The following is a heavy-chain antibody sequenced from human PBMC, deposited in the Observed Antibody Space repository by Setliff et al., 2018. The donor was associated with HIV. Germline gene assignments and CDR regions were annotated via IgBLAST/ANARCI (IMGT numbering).Heavy chain of an antibody. CDR1: GGSFSGYY. CDR2: INHSGST. Sequence: PSETLSLTCAVYGGSFSGYYWSWIRQPPGKGLEWIGEINHSGSTNYNPSLKSRVTISVDMSKNQFSLKLSSVTAADTAVYYCARGSPYYYGSGRRSYYYMDVWGKGTTVTVSS. CDR3: ARGSPYYYGSGRRSYYYMDV. V-gene: IGHV4-34*01. D-gene: IGHD3-10*01. J-gene: IGHJ6*03.